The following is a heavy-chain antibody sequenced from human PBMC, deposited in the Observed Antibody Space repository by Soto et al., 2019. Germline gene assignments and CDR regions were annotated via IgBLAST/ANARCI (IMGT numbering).Heavy chain of an antibody. Sequence: SETLSLTCAVYGGSFGGYYWSWIRQPPGKGLEWIGEINHSGSTNYNPSLKSRVTISVDTSKNQFSLKLSSVTAADTAVYYCARERYSSSWYYYYYYMDVWGKGTTVTVSS. CDR2: INHSGST. CDR3: ARERYSSSWYYYYYYMDV. J-gene: IGHJ6*03. CDR1: GGSFGGYY. D-gene: IGHD6-13*01. V-gene: IGHV4-34*01.